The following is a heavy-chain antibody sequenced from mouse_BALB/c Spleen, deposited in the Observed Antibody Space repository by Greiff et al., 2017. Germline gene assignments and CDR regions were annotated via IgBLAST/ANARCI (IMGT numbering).Heavy chain of an antibody. CDR1: GFSLTSYG. D-gene: IGHD1-2*01. CDR3: ASITTATLYYAMDY. V-gene: IGHV2-9*02. Sequence: VQLVESGPGLVAPSQSLSITCTVSGFSLTSYGVHWVRQPPGKGLEWLGVIWAGGSTNYNSALMSRLSISKDNSKSQVFLKMNSLQTDDTAMYYCASITTATLYYAMDYWGQGTSVTVSS. CDR2: IWAGGST. J-gene: IGHJ4*01.